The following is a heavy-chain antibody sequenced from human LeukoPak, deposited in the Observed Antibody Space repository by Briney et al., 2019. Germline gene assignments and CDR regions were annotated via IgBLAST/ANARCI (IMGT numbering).Heavy chain of an antibody. CDR3: AKSYDYGDLYYFDY. CDR2: ISGSGGTT. CDR1: GFTFTSNA. Sequence: GGSLRLSCVGSGFTFTSNAMSWVRQAPGKGLEWVSSISGSGGTTYYADAVKGRFTISRDNSKNTLYLQMNSLRAEDTAVYYCAKSYDYGDLYYFDYWGQGTLVTVSS. J-gene: IGHJ4*02. D-gene: IGHD4-17*01. V-gene: IGHV3-23*01.